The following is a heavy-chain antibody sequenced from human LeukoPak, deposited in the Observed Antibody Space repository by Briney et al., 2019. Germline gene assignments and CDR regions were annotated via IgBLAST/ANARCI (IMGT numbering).Heavy chain of an antibody. CDR1: GFTFVDYA. V-gene: IGHV3-9*03. CDR2: ISWNSGSL. Sequence: GRSLRLSCAASGFTFVDYAMHWVRQAPGKGLEWVSGISWNSGSLGYADSVKGRFTISRDNAKNSLYLQMNSLRAEDMALYYCAKTSGSYLSSEAFDYWGQGTLVTVSS. J-gene: IGHJ4*02. CDR3: AKTSGSYLSSEAFDY. D-gene: IGHD1-26*01.